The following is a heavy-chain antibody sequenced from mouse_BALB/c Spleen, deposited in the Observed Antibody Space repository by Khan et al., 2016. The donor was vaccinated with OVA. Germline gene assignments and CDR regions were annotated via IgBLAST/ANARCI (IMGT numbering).Heavy chain of an antibody. J-gene: IGHJ2*02. D-gene: IGHD1-1*01. V-gene: IGHV3-2*02. Sequence: VQLKESGPGLVKPSQSLSLTCTVTGYSITSDYAWNWIRQFPGNKLEWMGFISYSGNTKYNPSLKSRISITRDTSRNQFFLQLNSVTIEDTATYDCARIYGGDFDYWGQGTSLTVSS. CDR2: ISYSGNT. CDR3: ARIYGGDFDY. CDR1: GYSITSDYA.